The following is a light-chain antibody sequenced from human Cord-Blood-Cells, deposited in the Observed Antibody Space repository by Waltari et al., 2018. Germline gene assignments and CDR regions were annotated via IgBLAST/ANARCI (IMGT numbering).Light chain of an antibody. J-gene: IGKJ2*01. CDR3: QQYYSTPYT. CDR2: WAS. V-gene: IGKV4-1*01. Sequence: DIVMTQSPDSLAVSLGERATINCNSRQRVLYSSNNKNYLAWYQQKPGQPPKLLIYWASTRESGVPDRFSGSGSGTDFTLTISSLQAEDVAVYYCQQYYSTPYTFGQGTKLEIK. CDR1: QRVLYSSNNKNY.